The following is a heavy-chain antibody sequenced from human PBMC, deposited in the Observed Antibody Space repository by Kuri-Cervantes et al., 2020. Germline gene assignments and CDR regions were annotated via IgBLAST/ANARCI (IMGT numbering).Heavy chain of an antibody. D-gene: IGHD5-18*01. V-gene: IGHV3-9*01. J-gene: IGHJ6*02. CDR3: AKDRGYSYDAYYYGMDV. CDR1: GFTFDDYA. CDR2: ISWNSGSI. Sequence: SLKISCAASGFTFDDYAMHWVRQAPGKGLEWVSGISWNSGSIGYADSVKGRLTISRDNAKNSLYLQMNSLRAGDTALYYCAKDRGYSYDAYYYGMDVWGQGTTVTVSS.